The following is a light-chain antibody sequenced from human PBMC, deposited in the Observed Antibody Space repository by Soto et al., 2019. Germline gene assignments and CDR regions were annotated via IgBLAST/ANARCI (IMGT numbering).Light chain of an antibody. CDR2: HAS. J-gene: IGKJ1*01. Sequence: DIQMTQSPSTLPASAGDRVTIMCRASQSISNWLAWYQQKPGTAPKVLIYHASNLQSGVPSRFIVSGSGTEFTLTISSMQPDDFASYYCQQYNSYSFGQGTQVETK. V-gene: IGKV1-5*02. CDR3: QQYNSYS. CDR1: QSISNW.